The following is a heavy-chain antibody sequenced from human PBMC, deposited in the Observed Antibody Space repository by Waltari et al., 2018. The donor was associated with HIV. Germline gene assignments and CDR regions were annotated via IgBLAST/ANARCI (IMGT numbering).Heavy chain of an antibody. V-gene: IGHV4-59*01. CDR3: ASRGMHYYDSSGYYS. D-gene: IGHD3-22*01. CDR1: GGSITSYY. Sequence: QVLLQESGPGLVKPSETLSLTCTVSGGSITSYYCSWIRQPPGKGLEWLGYIYYSGSTNYNPSLKSRATISVDTSKNQVSLKLSSVTAADTAVYYCASRGMHYYDSSGYYSWGQGTLVTVSS. CDR2: IYYSGST. J-gene: IGHJ4*02.